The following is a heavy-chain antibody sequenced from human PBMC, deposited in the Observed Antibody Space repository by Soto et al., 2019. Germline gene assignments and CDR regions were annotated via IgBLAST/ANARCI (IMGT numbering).Heavy chain of an antibody. J-gene: IGHJ4*02. V-gene: IGHV3-30*18. Sequence: QVQLVESGGGVVQPGRSLRLSCAASGFTFSDYGMHWVRQAPGKGLEWVALISHDGSNKYYADSVKGRFTISRDNSRNTLYLQMNSLRAEDRAVYYCAKLWVPATIRGVFDYWGQGTLVTVSS. D-gene: IGHD2-2*01. CDR1: GFTFSDYG. CDR3: AKLWVPATIRGVFDY. CDR2: ISHDGSNK.